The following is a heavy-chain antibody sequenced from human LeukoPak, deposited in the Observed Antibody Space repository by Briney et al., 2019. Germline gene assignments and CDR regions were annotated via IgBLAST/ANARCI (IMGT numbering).Heavy chain of an antibody. V-gene: IGHV1-18*01. Sequence: ASVKGSCKASGYTFTSYGISWVRQAPGQGLEWMGWISAYNGNTNYAQKLQGRVTMTTDTSTSTAYMELRSLRSDDTAVYYCARVADSEWELPDWGQGTLVTVSS. D-gene: IGHD1-26*01. CDR1: GYTFTSYG. J-gene: IGHJ4*02. CDR3: ARVADSEWELPD. CDR2: ISAYNGNT.